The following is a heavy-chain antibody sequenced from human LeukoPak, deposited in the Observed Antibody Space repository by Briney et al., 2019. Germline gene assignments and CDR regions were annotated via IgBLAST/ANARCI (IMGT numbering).Heavy chain of an antibody. CDR3: ARSDIVVVPAAITWFDP. CDR2: INAGNGNT. D-gene: IGHD2-2*01. V-gene: IGHV1-3*01. J-gene: IGHJ5*02. CDR1: GYTFTSYA. Sequence: ASVKVSCKASGYTFTSYAMHWVRQAPGQRPEWMGWINAGNGNTKYSQKFQGRVTITRDTSASTAYMELSSLRSEDTAVYYCARSDIVVVPAAITWFDPWGQGTLVTVSS.